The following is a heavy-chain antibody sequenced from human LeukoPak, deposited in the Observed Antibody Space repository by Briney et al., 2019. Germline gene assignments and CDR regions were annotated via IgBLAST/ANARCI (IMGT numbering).Heavy chain of an antibody. CDR2: IYYSGST. D-gene: IGHD1-26*01. CDR3: ARGSGGIVVATVQYNWFDP. V-gene: IGHV4-59*01. Sequence: SETLSLTCTVSGGSISSYYWSWIRQPPGKGLEWIGYIYYSGSTNYNPSLKSRVTISVDTSKNQFSLKLSSVTAADTAVYDCARGSGGIVVATVQYNWFDPLGQGTLVTVSS. CDR1: GGSISSYY. J-gene: IGHJ5*02.